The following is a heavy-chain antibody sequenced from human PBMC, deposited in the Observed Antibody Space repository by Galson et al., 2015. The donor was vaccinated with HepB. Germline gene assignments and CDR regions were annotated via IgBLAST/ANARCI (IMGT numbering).Heavy chain of an antibody. J-gene: IGHJ6*02. CDR1: GFTFSSYG. V-gene: IGHV3-30*18. CDR2: ISYDGSNK. Sequence: SLRLSCAASGFTFSSYGMHWVRQAPGKGLEWVAVISYDGSNKYYADSVKGRFTISRDNSKNTLYLQMNSLRAEDTAVYYCANSRSPFEWSSSGWYAAGPGMDVWGQGTTVTVSS. D-gene: IGHD6-19*01. CDR3: ANSRSPFEWSSSGWYAAGPGMDV.